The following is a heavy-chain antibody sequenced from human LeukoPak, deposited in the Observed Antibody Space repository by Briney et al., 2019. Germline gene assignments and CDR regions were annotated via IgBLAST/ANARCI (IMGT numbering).Heavy chain of an antibody. Sequence: GWSLRLSCGASGFTFDDYGMSWVRQGPGTGLEWVSGINWKGGRTGYADSVKGRFTMSRDNAKNFLYLQMNSLRAEDTAFYYCARRGDSSDYWYFDLWGRGTLVTVSS. CDR3: ARRGDSSDYWYFDL. V-gene: IGHV3-20*04. CDR1: GFTFDDYG. CDR2: INWKGGRT. J-gene: IGHJ2*01. D-gene: IGHD3-22*01.